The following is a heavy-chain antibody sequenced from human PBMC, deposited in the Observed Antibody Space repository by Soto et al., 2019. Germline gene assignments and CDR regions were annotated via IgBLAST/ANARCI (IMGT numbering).Heavy chain of an antibody. CDR3: VKGDFWVATAYYYYGMDV. V-gene: IGHV3-64D*08. D-gene: IGHD3-3*01. J-gene: IGHJ6*02. CDR1: GFTLSSYA. Sequence: GGSLRLSCSVSGFTLSSYAMHWVRQAPGRGLEYVSAISSNGDSTYYADSVKGRFTISRDNSKNTLYLQMSSLRAEDTAGYYCVKGDFWVATAYYYYGMDVWGQGTTVTVSS. CDR2: ISSNGDST.